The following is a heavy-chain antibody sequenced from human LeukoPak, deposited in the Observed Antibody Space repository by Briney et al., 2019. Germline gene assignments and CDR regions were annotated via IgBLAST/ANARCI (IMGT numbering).Heavy chain of an antibody. Sequence: PSEILSLTCTVSGYSISSGYYWGWIRQPPGKGLEWIGSIYHSGSTSHNPSLKSPITTSADTPKNQFSLKLSSDTATAPYGYYCARSGYSGYESYYMDVWGKGTTVTVSS. CDR1: GYSISSGYY. CDR3: ARSGYSGYESYYMDV. D-gene: IGHD5-12*01. CDR2: IYHSGST. V-gene: IGHV4-38-2*02. J-gene: IGHJ6*03.